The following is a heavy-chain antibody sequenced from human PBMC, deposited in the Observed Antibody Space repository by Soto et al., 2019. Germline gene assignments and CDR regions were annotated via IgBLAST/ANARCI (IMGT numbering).Heavy chain of an antibody. Sequence: QVQLQESGPGLVKPSQTLSLTCTVSGGSISTGEHYWSWIRQLPGKGLEWIGNIYYSGSNYYNPSLKSRVTKSVDTSKNQFSLNLSSVTAADTAIYYCARDRYGVPRGDYFDSWGQGILVTVSS. D-gene: IGHD4-17*01. CDR2: IYYSGSN. J-gene: IGHJ4*02. CDR3: ARDRYGVPRGDYFDS. CDR1: GGSISTGEHY. V-gene: IGHV4-31*03.